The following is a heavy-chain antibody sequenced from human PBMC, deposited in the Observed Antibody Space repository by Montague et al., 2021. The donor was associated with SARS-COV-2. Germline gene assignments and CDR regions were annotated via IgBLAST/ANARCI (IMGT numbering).Heavy chain of an antibody. J-gene: IGHJ6*02. V-gene: IGHV3-21*01. CDR1: GFTFSSFS. CDR2: ISSESTYI. D-gene: IGHD2-15*01. Sequence: SLRLSCAASGFTFSSFSMNWVRQAPGKRLEWVASISSESTYILYAESVRGRFTVSRDNAQSLLFLQMNSLRAEDTALYYCARFETLKFYSSGVDVWGQGTTVTVSS. CDR3: ARFETLKFYSSGVDV.